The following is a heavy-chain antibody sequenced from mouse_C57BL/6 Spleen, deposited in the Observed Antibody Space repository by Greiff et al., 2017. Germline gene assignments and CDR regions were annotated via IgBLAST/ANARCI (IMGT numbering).Heavy chain of an antibody. CDR2: INYDGSST. CDR1: GFTFSDYY. D-gene: IGHD1-1*01. J-gene: IGHJ4*01. V-gene: IGHV5-16*01. CDR3: ARVDYYGTPYAMDY. Sequence: EVKLVESEGGLVQPGSSMKLSCTASGFTFSDYYMAWVRQVPEKGLEWVANINYDGSSTYYLDSLKSRFLISRDNAKNILYLQMSSLKSEDTATYYCARVDYYGTPYAMDYWGQGTSVTVSS.